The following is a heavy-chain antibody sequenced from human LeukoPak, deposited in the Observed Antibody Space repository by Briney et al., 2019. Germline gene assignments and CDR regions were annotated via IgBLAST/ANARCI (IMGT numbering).Heavy chain of an antibody. J-gene: IGHJ4*02. CDR1: GFIFSNYA. CDR3: AKAPVTSCRGAYCYPFDY. V-gene: IGHV3-23*01. Sequence: PGRSLRLSCAASGFIFSNYAMSWVRQAPGKGLEWVSATSSSDAGTYYADSVRGRFTISRDNSKNTLYLQMNSLRAEDAAVYYCAKAPVTSCRGAYCYPFDYWGQGTLVTVSS. CDR2: TSSSDAGT. D-gene: IGHD2-21*01.